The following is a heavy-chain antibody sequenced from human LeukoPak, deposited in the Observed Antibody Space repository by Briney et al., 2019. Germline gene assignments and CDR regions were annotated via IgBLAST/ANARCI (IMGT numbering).Heavy chain of an antibody. J-gene: IGHJ6*03. V-gene: IGHV4-39*07. CDR1: GGSISSSSYY. CDR3: ASWGIAAAGYYYYYYMDV. CDR2: IYYSGST. Sequence: SETLSLTCTVSGGSISSSSYYWGWIRQPPGKGLEWIGSIYYSGSTYYNPSLKSRVTISVDTSKNQFSLKLSSVTAADTAVYYCASWGIAAAGYYYYYYMDVWGKGTTVTVSS. D-gene: IGHD6-13*01.